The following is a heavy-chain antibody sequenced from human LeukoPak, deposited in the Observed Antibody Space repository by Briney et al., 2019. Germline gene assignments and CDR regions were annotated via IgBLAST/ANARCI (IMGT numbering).Heavy chain of an antibody. Sequence: PGGSLRLSCAASGFTFSSYSVNWVRQAPGKGLEWVSYISSSSSTIYYADSVKGRFTIPRDNAKSSLYLQMNSLRDEDTAVYYCAREGKSYDSSGYDFDYWGQGTLVTVSS. D-gene: IGHD3-22*01. CDR2: ISSSSSTI. CDR3: AREGKSYDSSGYDFDY. V-gene: IGHV3-48*02. J-gene: IGHJ4*02. CDR1: GFTFSSYS.